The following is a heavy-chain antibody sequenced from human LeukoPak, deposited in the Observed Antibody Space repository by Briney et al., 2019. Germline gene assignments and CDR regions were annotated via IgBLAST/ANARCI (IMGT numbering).Heavy chain of an antibody. CDR2: MNPNSGNT. CDR3: ARGRTYYDILTPDYYYGMDV. Sequence: ASVKVSCKASGYTFTSYDINWVRQATGQGLEWMGWMNPNSGNTGYAQKFQGRVTMTRNTSISTAYMELSSLRSGDTAVYYCARGRTYYDILTPDYYYGMDVWGQGTTVTVSS. V-gene: IGHV1-8*01. D-gene: IGHD3-9*01. CDR1: GYTFTSYD. J-gene: IGHJ6*02.